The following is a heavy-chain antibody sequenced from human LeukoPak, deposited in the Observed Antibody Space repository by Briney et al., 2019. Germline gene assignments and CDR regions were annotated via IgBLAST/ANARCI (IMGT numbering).Heavy chain of an antibody. D-gene: IGHD5-18*01. CDR3: ARVYSYGFKTFPDY. J-gene: IGHJ4*02. CDR1: GFTFSSYW. Sequence: GGSLRLSCAASGFTFSSYWMSWVRQAPGKGLEWVANIKQDGSEKYYVDSVKGRFTNSRDNAKNSLYLQMNSLRAEDTAVYYCARVYSYGFKTFPDYWGQGTLVTVSS. CDR2: IKQDGSEK. V-gene: IGHV3-7*01.